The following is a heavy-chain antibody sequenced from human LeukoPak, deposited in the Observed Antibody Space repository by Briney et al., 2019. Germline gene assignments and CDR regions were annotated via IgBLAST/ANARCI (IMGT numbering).Heavy chain of an antibody. CDR1: GLTFSSYA. J-gene: IGHJ4*02. D-gene: IGHD3-10*01. CDR3: AERSYNKAFDY. V-gene: IGHV3-23*01. Sequence: GGSLRLSCAASGLTFSSYAMSWVRQAAGKGLEWVSAISGIGGSTYYADSVKGGFTISRDNSKNTLYLQMNSLRAEDTAVYYCAERSYNKAFDYWGQGTLVTVSS. CDR2: ISGIGGST.